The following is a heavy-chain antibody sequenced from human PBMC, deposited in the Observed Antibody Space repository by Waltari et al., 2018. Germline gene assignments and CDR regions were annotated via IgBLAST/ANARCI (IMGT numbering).Heavy chain of an antibody. CDR2: FDPEDCET. Sequence: QVQLVQSGAEGKKPGASVKVSCKVSGYNSTEIAMHWVRQDPGEGLEWMVGFDPEDCETIYAQKFQGRVTMTEATSTDTAYMELSSLRSEDTAVYYCATYRTPGGSGGYYYYGMDVWGQGTTVTVSS. D-gene: IGHD3-10*01. V-gene: IGHV1-24*01. CDR3: ATYRTPGGSGGYYYYGMDV. J-gene: IGHJ6*02. CDR1: GYNSTEIA.